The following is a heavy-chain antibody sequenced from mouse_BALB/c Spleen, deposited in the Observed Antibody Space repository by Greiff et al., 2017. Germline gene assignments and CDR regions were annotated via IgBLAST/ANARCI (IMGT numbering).Heavy chain of an antibody. J-gene: IGHJ2*01. CDR2: INPYNDGT. V-gene: IGHV1-14*01. CDR1: GYTFTSYV. Sequence: VQLKESGPELVKPGASVKMSCKASGYTFTSYVMHWVKQKPGQGLEWIGYINPYNDGTKYNEKFKGKATLTSDKSSSTAYMELSSLTSEDSAVYYCARNYRYDVYYFDYWGQGTTLTVSS. D-gene: IGHD2-14*01. CDR3: ARNYRYDVYYFDY.